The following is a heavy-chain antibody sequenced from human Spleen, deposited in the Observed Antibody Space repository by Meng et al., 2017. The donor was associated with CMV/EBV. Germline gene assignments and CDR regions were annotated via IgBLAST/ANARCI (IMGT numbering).Heavy chain of an antibody. V-gene: IGHV4-4*07. Sequence: GQLQEPGPGLVKPSAPLSLTCTVSGGSNSIYYWSWIRQPAGKGLEWIGRIYTSGSTNYNPSLKSRVTMSVDTSKNQFSLKLSSVTAADTAVYYCARGITMVRGVLDWFDPWGQGTLVTVSS. CDR2: IYTSGST. J-gene: IGHJ5*02. D-gene: IGHD3-10*01. CDR3: ARGITMVRGVLDWFDP. CDR1: GGSNSIYY.